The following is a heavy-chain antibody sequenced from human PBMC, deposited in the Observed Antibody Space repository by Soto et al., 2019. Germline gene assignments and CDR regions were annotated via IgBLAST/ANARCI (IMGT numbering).Heavy chain of an antibody. CDR1: GFTFSSYW. J-gene: IGHJ4*02. CDR2: VNTDETRT. V-gene: IGHV3-74*01. D-gene: IGHD6-19*01. CDR3: ARVLNGQWYFDY. Sequence: EVQLVESGGGLVQPGGSLRLSCGASGFTFSSYWMHWGRQTPGKGLVWVARVNTDETRTSYADSVKGRFTVSRDNAKNTLYLQMNSLRAEDTAVYYCARVLNGQWYFDYWGQGTQVTVSS.